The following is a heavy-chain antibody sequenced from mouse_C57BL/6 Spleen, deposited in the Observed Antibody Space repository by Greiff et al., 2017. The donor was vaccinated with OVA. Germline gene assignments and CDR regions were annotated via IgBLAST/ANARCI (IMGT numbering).Heavy chain of an antibody. CDR3: AREGLRQGYAMDY. CDR1: GFTFSSYA. J-gene: IGHJ4*01. Sequence: EVKLVESGGGLVKPGGSLKLSCAASGFTFSSYAMSWVRQTPEKRLEWVATISDGGSYTYYPDNVKGRFTISRDNAKNNLYLQMSHLKSEDTAMYYCAREGLRQGYAMDYWGQGTSVTVSS. CDR2: ISDGGSYT. D-gene: IGHD2-4*01. V-gene: IGHV5-4*01.